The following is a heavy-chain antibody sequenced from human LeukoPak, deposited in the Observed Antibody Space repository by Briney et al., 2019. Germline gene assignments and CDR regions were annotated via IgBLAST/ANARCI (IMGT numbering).Heavy chain of an antibody. D-gene: IGHD3-22*01. CDR1: GFTVSSNF. V-gene: IGHV3-53*01. J-gene: IGHJ4*02. CDR2: IYSGGST. CDR3: AKMPAYYYDSSGYAFHFDY. Sequence: GALRLSCAASGFTVSSNFMSWVRQAPGKGLQWVSIIYSGGSTHYADSVRGRFTISRDNSKSTLYLQMNSLRAEDTAIYYCAKMPAYYYDSSGYAFHFDYWGQGTLVTVSS.